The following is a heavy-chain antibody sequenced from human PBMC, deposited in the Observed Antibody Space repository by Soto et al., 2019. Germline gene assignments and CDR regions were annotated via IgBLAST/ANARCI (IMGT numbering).Heavy chain of an antibody. CDR2: ISYDGSNK. D-gene: IGHD2-15*01. CDR1: GFTFSSYA. J-gene: IGHJ5*02. CDR3: ARASHVVVVAATGYNWFDP. V-gene: IGHV3-30-3*01. Sequence: QVQLVESGGGVVQPGRSLRLSCAASGFTFSSYAMHWVRQAPGKGLEWVAVISYDGSNKYYADSVKGRFTISRDNSKNTLYLQMNSVRAEDTAVYYCARASHVVVVAATGYNWFDPWGQGTLVTVSS.